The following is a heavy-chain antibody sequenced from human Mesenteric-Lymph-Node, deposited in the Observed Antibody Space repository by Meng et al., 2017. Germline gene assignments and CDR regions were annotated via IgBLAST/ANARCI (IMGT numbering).Heavy chain of an antibody. CDR3: ARSYSSGWYDLLFDY. CDR1: GYTFTGYY. CDR2: INAGNGNT. D-gene: IGHD6-19*01. V-gene: IGHV1-3*01. Sequence: ASVKVSCKASGYTFTGYYMHWVRQAPGQRLEWMGWINAGNGNTKYSQKFQGRVTITRDTSASTAYMELSSLRSEDTAVYYCARSYSSGWYDLLFDYWGQGTLVTVSS. J-gene: IGHJ4*02.